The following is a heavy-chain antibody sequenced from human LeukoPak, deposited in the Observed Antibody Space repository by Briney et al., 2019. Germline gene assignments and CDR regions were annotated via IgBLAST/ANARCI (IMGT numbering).Heavy chain of an antibody. V-gene: IGHV3-30-3*01. CDR1: RFTFSNYA. Sequence: PGGSLRLSCAASRFTFSNYAFHWVRQAPGKGLEWVAIISYDGNNKYYADSVKGRFTISRDNSKNTLYLQMNSLRAEDSAVYHCARGFCSGGNCYSFYYYGMDGWGQGTTGTVSS. J-gene: IGHJ6*02. CDR3: ARGFCSGGNCYSFYYYGMDG. D-gene: IGHD2-15*01. CDR2: ISYDGNNK.